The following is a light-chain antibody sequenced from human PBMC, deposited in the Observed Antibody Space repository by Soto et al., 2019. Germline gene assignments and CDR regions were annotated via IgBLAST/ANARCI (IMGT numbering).Light chain of an antibody. CDR3: LLAYRGAWV. CDR2: DIN. V-gene: IGLV7-46*01. J-gene: IGLJ3*02. Sequence: AVVTQEPALTWSPGGTVTVTCGSSTGAVTSDHWPYWFQQKPGQAPRTLIYDINSKHSWTPARFSGALLGGKAALTLSGAQPEDEAEYDCLLAYRGAWVFGGGTTLPVL. CDR1: TGAVTSDHW.